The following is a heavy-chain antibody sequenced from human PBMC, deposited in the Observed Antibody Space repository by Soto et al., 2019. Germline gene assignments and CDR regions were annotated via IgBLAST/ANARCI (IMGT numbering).Heavy chain of an antibody. D-gene: IGHD5-12*01. V-gene: IGHV3-23*01. CDR2: ISGSGGST. CDR1: GFTFSSYA. Sequence: EVQLLESGGGLVQPGGSLRLSCAASGFTFSSYAMSWFRQAPGKGLEWVSAISGSGGSTYYADSVKVRFTISRDNSNNTLYLQMNSLIAADTAVYYCAKDGSNYFAYWCQGTLVTVSS. J-gene: IGHJ4*02. CDR3: AKDGSNYFAY.